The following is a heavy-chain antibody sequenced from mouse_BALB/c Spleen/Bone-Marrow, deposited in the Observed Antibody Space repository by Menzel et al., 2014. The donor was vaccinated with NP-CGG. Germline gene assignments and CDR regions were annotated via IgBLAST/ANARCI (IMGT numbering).Heavy chain of an antibody. Sequence: VQLQQSGAELVKLGASVKLSCKASGYTFTSYYMYWVKQRPGQGLEWIGEINHSNGYTNFNEKFRSKATLTVDKSSSTAYMQLSSLTSEDSAVYYCTREGAYWGQGTLVTVSA. CDR3: TREGAY. V-gene: IGHV1S81*02. CDR1: GYTFTSYY. J-gene: IGHJ3*01. CDR2: INHSNGYT.